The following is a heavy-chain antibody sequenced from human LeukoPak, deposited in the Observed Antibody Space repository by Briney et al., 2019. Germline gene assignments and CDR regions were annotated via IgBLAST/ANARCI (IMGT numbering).Heavy chain of an antibody. CDR3: ARHVWNALDY. D-gene: IGHD1-1*01. Sequence: GESLKISCKCSGYSFTSYWLGWVRPMPGEGLEWMGIIYPGDSDTRYSPSLQGQVTISADKSISTAYLQWSSLKASDTAMYYCARHVWNALDYWGQGTLVTVSS. J-gene: IGHJ4*02. V-gene: IGHV5-51*01. CDR2: IYPGDSDT. CDR1: GYSFTSYW.